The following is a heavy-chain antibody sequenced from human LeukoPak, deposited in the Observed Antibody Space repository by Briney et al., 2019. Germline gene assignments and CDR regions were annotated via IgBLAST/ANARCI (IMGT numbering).Heavy chain of an antibody. J-gene: IGHJ4*02. V-gene: IGHV3-23*01. CDR1: GFTFSNYA. CDR3: AKGRYSGSPYYFDY. D-gene: IGHD1-26*01. CDR2: ISGSGGST. Sequence: PGGSLRLSCAASGFTFSNYAMTWVRQAPGKGLEWVSGISGSGGSTYYADSVKGRFTISRDNSKNTLYLQMNSLRAEDTAVYYCAKGRYSGSPYYFDYWGQGTLVTVSS.